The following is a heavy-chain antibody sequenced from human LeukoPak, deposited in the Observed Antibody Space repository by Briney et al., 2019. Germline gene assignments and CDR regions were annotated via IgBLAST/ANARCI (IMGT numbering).Heavy chain of an antibody. D-gene: IGHD3-9*01. CDR1: GFTFSSYA. Sequence: GGSLRLSCAASGFTFSSYAMHWVRQAPGKGLEWVAVISYDGSNKYYADSVKGRFTISRDNSKNTLYLQMNSLRAEDTAVYYCARVLYYDILTSYYGMDVWGQGTTVTVSS. CDR3: ARVLYYDILTSYYGMDV. V-gene: IGHV3-30-3*01. J-gene: IGHJ6*02. CDR2: ISYDGSNK.